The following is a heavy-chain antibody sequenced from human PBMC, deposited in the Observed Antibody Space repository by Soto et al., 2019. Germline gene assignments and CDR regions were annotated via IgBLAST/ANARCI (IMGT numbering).Heavy chain of an antibody. CDR1: GGTFSSYA. V-gene: IGHV1-69*06. J-gene: IGHJ6*02. Sequence: GASVKVSCKASGGTFSSYAISWVRQAPGQGLEWMGGIIPIFGTANYAQKFQGRVTITADKSTSTAYMELSSLRSEDTAVYYCARDHYDILTGPRFGYYGMDVWGQGTTVTVSS. CDR2: IIPIFGTA. CDR3: ARDHYDILTGPRFGYYGMDV. D-gene: IGHD3-9*01.